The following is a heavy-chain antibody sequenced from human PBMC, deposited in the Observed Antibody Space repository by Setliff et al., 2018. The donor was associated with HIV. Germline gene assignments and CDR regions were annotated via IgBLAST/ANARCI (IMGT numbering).Heavy chain of an antibody. V-gene: IGHV3-23*01. CDR1: GFTLSIYS. CDR2: ISGSGDST. J-gene: IGHJ6*02. Sequence: PGGSLRLSCAASGFTLSIYSMKWVRQAPGKGLEWVSVISGSGDSTFYADSLKGRFTISRDNSKNTLYLQMNSLRAEDTAVYYCAKTLPTLYPPHDYYFAMDVWGQGTTVTVSS. CDR3: AKTLPTLYPPHDYYFAMDV. D-gene: IGHD2-15*01.